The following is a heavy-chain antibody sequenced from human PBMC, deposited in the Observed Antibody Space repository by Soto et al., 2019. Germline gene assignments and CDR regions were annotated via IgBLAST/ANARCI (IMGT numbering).Heavy chain of an antibody. CDR2: IYPGDSDT. CDR1: GDSFTSYW. Sequence: GESLKISCKGSGDSFTSYWIGWVRQMPGKGLEWMGIIYPGDSDTRYSPSFQGQVTISADKAISTAYLQWSSLKASDTAMYYCAIRTAAADYYYRYVMDVLVQGTTVTVS. J-gene: IGHJ6*02. D-gene: IGHD6-13*01. CDR3: AIRTAAADYYYRYVMDV. V-gene: IGHV5-51*01.